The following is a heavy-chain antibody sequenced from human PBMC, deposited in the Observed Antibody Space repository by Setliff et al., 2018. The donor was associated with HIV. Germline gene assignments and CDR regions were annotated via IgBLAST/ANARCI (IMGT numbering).Heavy chain of an antibody. CDR3: TREETYYFDY. CDR2: IKSKTDGGTT. CDR1: GFTFSNAW. V-gene: IGHV3-15*01. J-gene: IGHJ4*02. Sequence: GGSLRLSCAASGFTFSNAWMSWVRQAPGKGLEWVGRIKSKTDGGTTDYVTPVKGRFTISRDDSNSLVYLQMNRLKTEDTAVYYCTREETYYFDYWGQGTLVTVSS.